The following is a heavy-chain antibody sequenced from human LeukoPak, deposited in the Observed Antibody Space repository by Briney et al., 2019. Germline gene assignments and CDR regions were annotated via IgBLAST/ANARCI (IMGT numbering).Heavy chain of an antibody. J-gene: IGHJ6*03. Sequence: GGSLRLSCAASGFFFDDYAMHWVRQAPGKGLEWVALISWDGGGTYYADSVKGRFTISRDNNENSLYLQMNSLRAEDTALYYGAKGGYCGSTGCWGPRRYMDVWGKGTTVTVSS. CDR1: GFFFDDYA. D-gene: IGHD2-2*01. CDR2: ISWDGGGT. V-gene: IGHV3-43D*03. CDR3: AKGGYCGSTGCWGPRRYMDV.